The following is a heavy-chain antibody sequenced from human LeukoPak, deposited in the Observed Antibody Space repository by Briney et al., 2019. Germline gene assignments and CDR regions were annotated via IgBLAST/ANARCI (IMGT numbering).Heavy chain of an antibody. CDR3: ARSGIVVVPAPAGFDY. CDR1: GGTFSSYA. V-gene: IGHV1-69*05. Sequence: GASVKVSCKASGGTFSSYAISWVRQVPGQGLEWMGGIIPIFGTANYAQKFQGRVTITTDESTSTAYMELSSLRSEDTAVYYCARSGIVVVPAPAGFDYWGQGTLVTVSS. D-gene: IGHD2-2*01. J-gene: IGHJ4*02. CDR2: IIPIFGTA.